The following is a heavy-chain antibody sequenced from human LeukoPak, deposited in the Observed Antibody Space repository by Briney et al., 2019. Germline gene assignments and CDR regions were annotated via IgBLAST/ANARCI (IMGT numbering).Heavy chain of an antibody. D-gene: IGHD6-13*01. CDR2: ISSFGGST. V-gene: IGHV3-64D*09. CDR3: ATLGSRWQLDY. J-gene: IGHJ4*02. CDR1: GFTFSSYA. Sequence: GGSLRLSCSASGFTFSSYAMHWVRQAPGKGLEYVSAISSFGGSTDYADSVKGRFTISRDNSKNMLYLQMNSLRAEDMAVYYCATLGSRWQLDYWGQGTLVTVSS.